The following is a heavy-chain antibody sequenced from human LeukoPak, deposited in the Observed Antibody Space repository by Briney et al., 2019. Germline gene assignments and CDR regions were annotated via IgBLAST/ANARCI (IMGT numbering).Heavy chain of an antibody. V-gene: IGHV3-7*05. D-gene: IGHD5-24*01. Sequence: GGSLRLSCAASGLNNFSTYWMTWVRQAPGRGLEWVANIKEDESETYYVDSVKVRFTISRDNAKNSLYLQMNNLRAEDTAVYYCASPRYSYGVPTDYWGQGTLVTVSS. CDR2: IKEDESET. CDR1: GLNNFSTYW. J-gene: IGHJ4*02. CDR3: ASPRYSYGVPTDY.